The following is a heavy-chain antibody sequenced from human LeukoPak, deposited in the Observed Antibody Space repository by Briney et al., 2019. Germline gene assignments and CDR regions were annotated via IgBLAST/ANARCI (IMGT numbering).Heavy chain of an antibody. CDR3: ARAHRSWGFDY. CDR1: GYTFTSYD. D-gene: IGHD3-16*02. V-gene: IGHV1-8*01. J-gene: IGHJ4*02. CDR2: MNPNSGAT. Sequence: ASVKVSCKASGYTFTSYDFNWLRQATGQGPEWMGWMNPNSGATGYAQKFQGRVTMTRSASINTAYMELTNLRSEDTAVYYCARAHRSWGFDYWGQGTLVTVSS.